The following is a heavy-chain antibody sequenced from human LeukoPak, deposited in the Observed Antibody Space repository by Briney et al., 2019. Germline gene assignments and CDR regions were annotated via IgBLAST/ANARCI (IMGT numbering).Heavy chain of an antibody. CDR1: GYTFTSYD. CDR3: ARGPAPAAAATAGWFDP. Sequence: ASVKVSCKASGYTFTSYDINWVRQATGQGLEWMGWMNPNSGNTGYAQKFQGRVTMTRDTSISTAYMELSRLRSDDTAVYYCARGPAPAAAATAGWFDPLGPGTLVTVSS. V-gene: IGHV1-8*01. D-gene: IGHD6-13*01. J-gene: IGHJ5*02. CDR2: MNPNSGNT.